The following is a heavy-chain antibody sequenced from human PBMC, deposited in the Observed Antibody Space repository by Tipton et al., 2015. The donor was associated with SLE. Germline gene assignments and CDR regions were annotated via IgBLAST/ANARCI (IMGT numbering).Heavy chain of an antibody. CDR3: ARRTSGYAADY. V-gene: IGHV4-39*01. CDR1: GGSIINTGYY. D-gene: IGHD5-12*01. J-gene: IGHJ4*02. CDR2: IYYRGST. Sequence: TLSLTCHVSGGSIINTGYYWGWIRQPPGKGLEWIGNIYYRGSTYYNPSLKRRVTISIDTSKNQFSLDLFSVTAADTAFYYCARRTSGYAADYWGQGTLVTVSS.